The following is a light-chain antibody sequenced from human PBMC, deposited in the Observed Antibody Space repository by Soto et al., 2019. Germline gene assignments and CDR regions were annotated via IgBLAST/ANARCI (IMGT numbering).Light chain of an antibody. CDR1: QSVGNN. CDR2: GAS. Sequence: EIVMTQSPGTLSVSPGERVTLSCRASQSVGNNLAWHQQKPGQAPRLLIYGASTRATGIPARFSGSGSGTDFTLTISSLEPEDFAVYYCQQRSNWPGTFGQGTRLEIK. J-gene: IGKJ5*01. V-gene: IGKV3-11*01. CDR3: QQRSNWPGT.